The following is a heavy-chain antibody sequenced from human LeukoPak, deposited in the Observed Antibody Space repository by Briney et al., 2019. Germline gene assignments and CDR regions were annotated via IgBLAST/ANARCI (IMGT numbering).Heavy chain of an antibody. CDR3: ARLLEGVAGTWGY. D-gene: IGHD6-19*01. CDR1: GYSFTTYW. CDR2: IYPGDSDT. J-gene: IGHJ4*02. Sequence: GESRKISCKGSGYSFTTYWIAWVRQMPGKGLEWMGMIYPGDSDTRYSPSFQGQVTISVDKSVSTAYLQWSSLKASDTAMYYCARLLEGVAGTWGYWGQGTLVTVS. V-gene: IGHV5-51*01.